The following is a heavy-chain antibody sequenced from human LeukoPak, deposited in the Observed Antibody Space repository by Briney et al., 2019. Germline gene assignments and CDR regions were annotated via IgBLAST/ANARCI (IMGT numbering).Heavy chain of an antibody. D-gene: IGHD1-14*01. J-gene: IGHJ4*02. V-gene: IGHV1-2*06. Sequence: GASVKVSCTASGGTFSSYAISWVRQAPGQGLEWMGRINPNSGGTNYAQKFQGRVTMTRDTSISTAYMELSRLRSDDTAVYYCASLLPNRYYFDYWGQGTLVTVSS. CDR1: GGTFSSYA. CDR2: INPNSGGT. CDR3: ASLLPNRYYFDY.